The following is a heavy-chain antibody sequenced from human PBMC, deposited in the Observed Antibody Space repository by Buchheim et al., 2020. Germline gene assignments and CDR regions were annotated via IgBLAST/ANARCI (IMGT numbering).Heavy chain of an antibody. CDR1: GGSFSGYY. CDR3: AREPVAVTATLNWFDP. Sequence: QVQLQQWGAGLLKPSETLSLTCAVSGGSFSGYYYNWIRQPPGKGLEWIGSLNHRGTTYYNPSLKNRVTISADVSKPHMSLELRSVTAADTAVYYCAREPVAVTATLNWFDPWGQGTL. V-gene: IGHV4-34*01. J-gene: IGHJ5*02. D-gene: IGHD2-21*02. CDR2: LNHRGTT.